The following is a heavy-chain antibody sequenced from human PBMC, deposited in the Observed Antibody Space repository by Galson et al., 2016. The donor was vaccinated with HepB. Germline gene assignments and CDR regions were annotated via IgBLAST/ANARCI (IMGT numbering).Heavy chain of an antibody. CDR1: GFTFSSYG. Sequence: SLRLSCAASGFTFSSYGMHWVRQAPGKGLEWVAFISYDGSNKEYADSVKGRFTISRDNSKKTLYLQMNSLRAEDTAVYYCASEAPILAPTLDYWGQGTLVIVSS. J-gene: IGHJ4*02. CDR3: ASEAPILAPTLDY. D-gene: IGHD5-12*01. V-gene: IGHV3-30*03. CDR2: ISYDGSNK.